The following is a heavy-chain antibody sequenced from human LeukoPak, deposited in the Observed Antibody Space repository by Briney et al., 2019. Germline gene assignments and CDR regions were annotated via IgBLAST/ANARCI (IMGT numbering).Heavy chain of an antibody. J-gene: IGHJ3*02. D-gene: IGHD2-15*01. Sequence: PSETLSLTCTVSGGSISSYYWSWIRRPPGQGLEWIGYIYYSGSTNYNPSLKSRVTISVDTSKNQFSLKLSSVNAADTAVYYCAREGCSGGSCYEFGFDIWGQGTMVTVSS. CDR1: GGSISSYY. CDR2: IYYSGST. CDR3: AREGCSGGSCYEFGFDI. V-gene: IGHV4-59*01.